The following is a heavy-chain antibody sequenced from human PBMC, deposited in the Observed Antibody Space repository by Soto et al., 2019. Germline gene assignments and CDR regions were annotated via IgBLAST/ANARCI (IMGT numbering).Heavy chain of an antibody. Sequence: QVQLQESGPGLVKPSQTLSLTCTVSGGSISSGGYYWSWIRQHPGKGLEWIGYIYYNPSLKSRVTISVDTSKNQFSLKLSSVTAADTAVYYCARGDSGYYDSSGYYSYWGQGTLVSVSS. CDR1: GGSISSGGYY. V-gene: IGHV4-31*03. J-gene: IGHJ4*02. CDR2: IYY. D-gene: IGHD3-22*01. CDR3: ARGDSGYYDSSGYYSY.